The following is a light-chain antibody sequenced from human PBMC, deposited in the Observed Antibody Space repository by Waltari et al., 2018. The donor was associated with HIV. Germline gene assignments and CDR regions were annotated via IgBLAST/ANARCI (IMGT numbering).Light chain of an antibody. V-gene: IGLV3-21*04. CDR1: NLGSKS. CDR2: DDN. CDR3: QVWDTTTDQWV. J-gene: IGLJ3*02. Sequence: SYVLTQPPSVSVDPGATARITCGGTNLGSKSVQWYQQKPGQAPVLVIYDDNDRPSGIPERFSGSSSGNTATLTISRVEAGDEADYYCQVWDTTTDQWVFGGGTELAVL.